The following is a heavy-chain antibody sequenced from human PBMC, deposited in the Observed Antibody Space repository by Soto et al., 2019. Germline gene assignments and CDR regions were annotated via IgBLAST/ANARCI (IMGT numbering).Heavy chain of an antibody. D-gene: IGHD2-2*01. CDR1: GFTFSNAW. Sequence: GGSLRLSCAASGFTFSNAWMSWVRQAPGKGLEWVGRIKSKTDGGTTDYAAPVKGRFTISRDDSKNTLYLQMNSLKTEDTAVYYCTTATAAMPDXFDPWGQGTLVTVSS. J-gene: IGHJ5*02. CDR2: IKSKTDGGTT. V-gene: IGHV3-15*01. CDR3: TTATAAMPDXFDP.